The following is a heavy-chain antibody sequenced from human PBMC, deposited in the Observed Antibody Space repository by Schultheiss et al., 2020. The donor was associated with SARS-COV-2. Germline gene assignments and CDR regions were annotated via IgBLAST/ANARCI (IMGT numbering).Heavy chain of an antibody. J-gene: IGHJ6*02. Sequence: SETLSLTCTVSGGSISSGGYYWSWIRQHPGKGLEWIGYIYYSGSTYYNPSLKSRVTISVDTSKNQFSLKLSSVTAADTAVYYCARGVGYYDFWSGYYTHYYYGMDVWGQGTTVTVSS. CDR1: GGSISSGGYY. V-gene: IGHV4-31*03. CDR3: ARGVGYYDFWSGYYTHYYYGMDV. CDR2: IYYSGST. D-gene: IGHD3-3*01.